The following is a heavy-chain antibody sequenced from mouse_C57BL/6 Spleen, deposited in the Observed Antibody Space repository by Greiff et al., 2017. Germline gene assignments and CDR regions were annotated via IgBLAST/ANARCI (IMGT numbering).Heavy chain of an antibody. CDR2: ISYSGST. V-gene: IGHV3-1*01. J-gene: IGHJ3*01. CDR1: GYSITSGYD. Sequence: DVQLQESGPGLVKPSQSLSLTCTVTGYSITSGYDWHWNRHFPGNKLEWMGYISYSGSTNYNPSLKSRISITHDTSKNHFFLKLNSVTSEDTATYYCARGGGRAWFAYWGQGTLVTVSA. CDR3: ARGGGRAWFAY.